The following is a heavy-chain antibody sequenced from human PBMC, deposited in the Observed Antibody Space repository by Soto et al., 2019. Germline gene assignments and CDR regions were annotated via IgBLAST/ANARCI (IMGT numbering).Heavy chain of an antibody. J-gene: IGHJ5*02. CDR2: IDTTDSYV. D-gene: IGHD3-10*01. CDR3: VRHYGAGSDWFDP. V-gene: IGHV5-10-1*01. CDR1: GYSFTRYW. Sequence: EVQLVQSGAEVKKPGEALRISCKGSGYSFTRYWISWVRQTPGRGLEWMGKIDTTDSYVKYSPSFQGHDSISADRSVSTAYLQWSSLKASDTAMYYCVRHYGAGSDWFDPWGQGTLVTVSS.